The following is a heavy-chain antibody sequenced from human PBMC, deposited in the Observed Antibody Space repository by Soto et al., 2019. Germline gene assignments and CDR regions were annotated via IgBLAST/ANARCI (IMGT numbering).Heavy chain of an antibody. Sequence: XXSLRLSCAASGFTFSSYAMHWVRQAPGKGLEWVAVISYDGSNKYYADSVKGRFTISRDNSKNTLYLQMNSLRAEDTAVYYCARAWGPFNPWGQGTLVTVSS. J-gene: IGHJ5*02. CDR1: GFTFSSYA. D-gene: IGHD7-27*01. CDR2: ISYDGSNK. CDR3: ARAWGPFNP. V-gene: IGHV3-30-3*01.